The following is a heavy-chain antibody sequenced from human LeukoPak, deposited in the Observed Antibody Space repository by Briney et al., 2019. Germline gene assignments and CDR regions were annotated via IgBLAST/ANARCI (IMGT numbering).Heavy chain of an antibody. CDR3: AREESWEASFDY. CDR2: ISYDGSNK. CDR1: GGTFSSYA. D-gene: IGHD6-13*01. J-gene: IGHJ4*02. V-gene: IGHV3-30-3*01. Sequence: SCEASGGTFSSYAMHWVRQAPGKGLEWVAVISYDGSNKYYADSVKGRFTISRDNSKNTLYLQMNSLRAEDTAVYYCAREESWEASFDYWGQGTLVTVSS.